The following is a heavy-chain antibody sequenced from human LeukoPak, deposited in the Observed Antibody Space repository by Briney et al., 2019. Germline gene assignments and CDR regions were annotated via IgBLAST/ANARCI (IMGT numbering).Heavy chain of an antibody. CDR3: ARGSMVRGNNWFDP. CDR1: GGSISSYY. CDR2: IYYSGST. J-gene: IGHJ5*02. Sequence: PSETLSLTCIVSGGSISSYYWSWIRQPPGKGLEWIGYIYYSGSTNYSPSLKSRVTISVDTSKNQFSLKLSSVTAADTAVYYCARGSMVRGNNWFDPWGQGTLVTVSS. V-gene: IGHV4-59*08. D-gene: IGHD3-10*01.